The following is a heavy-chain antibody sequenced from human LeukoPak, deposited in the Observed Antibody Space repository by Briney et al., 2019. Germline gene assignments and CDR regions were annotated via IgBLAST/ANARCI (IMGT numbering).Heavy chain of an antibody. CDR3: ARDPYYDILTGYPRGDWFDP. J-gene: IGHJ5*02. Sequence: PGGSLRLSCAASGFAFSDFSMNWVRLAPGRGLAWVASVKQDGGEKYYVDSVKGRFTISRDNAKNSLYLQMNSLRDEDTAVYYCARDPYYDILTGYPRGDWFDPWGQGTLVTVSS. CDR1: GFAFSDFS. CDR2: VKQDGGEK. D-gene: IGHD3-9*01. V-gene: IGHV3-7*01.